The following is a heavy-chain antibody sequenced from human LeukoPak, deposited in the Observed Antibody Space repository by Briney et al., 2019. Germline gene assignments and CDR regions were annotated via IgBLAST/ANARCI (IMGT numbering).Heavy chain of an antibody. CDR3: ASSGYSGYVASYFDY. Sequence: SQTLSLTCTVSGGSISSGDYYWSWIRQPPGKGLEWIGYIYYSGSTYYNPSLKSRVTMSVDTSKNQFSLKLSSVTAADTAVYYCASSGYSGYVASYFDYWGQGTLVTVSS. V-gene: IGHV4-30-4*08. CDR1: GGSISSGDYY. J-gene: IGHJ4*02. CDR2: IYYSGST. D-gene: IGHD5-12*01.